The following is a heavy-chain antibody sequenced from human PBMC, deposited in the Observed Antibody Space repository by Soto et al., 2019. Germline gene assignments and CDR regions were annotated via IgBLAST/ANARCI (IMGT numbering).Heavy chain of an antibody. CDR2: IYYSGST. Sequence: QLQLQESGPGLVKPSETLSLTCTVSGGSISSSSYYWGWIRQPPGKGLEWIGSIYYSGSTYYNPSLKSRVTISVDTSKNQFSLKLSSVTAADTAVYYCARLSIAARNYFDYWGQGTLVTVSS. V-gene: IGHV4-39*01. D-gene: IGHD6-6*01. CDR1: GGSISSSSYY. J-gene: IGHJ4*02. CDR3: ARLSIAARNYFDY.